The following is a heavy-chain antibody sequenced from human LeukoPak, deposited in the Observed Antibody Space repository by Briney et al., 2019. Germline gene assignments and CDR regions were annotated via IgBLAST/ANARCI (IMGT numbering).Heavy chain of an antibody. Sequence: SETLSLTCTVSGGSISGYYWSWIRQPPGKRLEWIGYINYSGSTNYNPSLKSRVTISVDTSKNQFSLKLSSVTAADTAVYYCARRRKTTVTPNYYYYYYMDVRGKGTTVTISS. CDR3: ARRRKTTVTPNYYYYYYMDV. CDR1: GGSISGYY. J-gene: IGHJ6*03. CDR2: INYSGST. D-gene: IGHD4-17*01. V-gene: IGHV4-59*01.